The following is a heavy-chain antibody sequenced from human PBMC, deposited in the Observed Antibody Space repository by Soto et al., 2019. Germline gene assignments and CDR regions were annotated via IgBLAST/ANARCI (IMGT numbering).Heavy chain of an antibody. CDR2: INAGNGYT. CDR3: ASPRRSSSSLLDGFDI. CDR1: GYTFTSYA. D-gene: IGHD6-13*01. V-gene: IGHV1-3*01. J-gene: IGHJ3*02. Sequence: ASVKVSCKASGYTFTSYAMHWVRQAPGQRLEWMGWINAGNGYTKYSQKFQDRVTITRDTSATTAYMELSSLSSEDTAIYYCASPRRSSSSLLDGFDIWGQGTMVTVSS.